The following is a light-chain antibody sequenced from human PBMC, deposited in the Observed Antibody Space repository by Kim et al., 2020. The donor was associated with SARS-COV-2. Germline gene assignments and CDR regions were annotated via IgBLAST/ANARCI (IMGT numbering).Light chain of an antibody. Sequence: PGLRVTVSCSGSSSNIGSNYVYWYQQLPGPAPKLLIYRNNQRPSRVPDRFSGSKSGTSASLAISGLRSEDEADYYCAAWDDSLRGVFGGGTQLTVL. V-gene: IGLV1-47*01. J-gene: IGLJ3*02. CDR1: SSNIGSNY. CDR2: RNN. CDR3: AAWDDSLRGV.